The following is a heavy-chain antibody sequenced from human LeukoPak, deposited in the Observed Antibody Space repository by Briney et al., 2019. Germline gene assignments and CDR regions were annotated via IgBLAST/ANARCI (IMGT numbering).Heavy chain of an antibody. CDR1: GFTFSSYS. V-gene: IGHV3-48*04. CDR3: AKDRIVGTDYLGYGMDV. CDR2: ISSSSSTI. Sequence: GGSLRLSCAASGFTFSSYSMNWVRQAPGKGLEWVSYISSSSSTIYYADSVKGRFTISRDNAKNSLYLQMNSLRVEDTAVYYCAKDRIVGTDYLGYGMDVWGQGTTVTVSS. J-gene: IGHJ6*02. D-gene: IGHD1-26*01.